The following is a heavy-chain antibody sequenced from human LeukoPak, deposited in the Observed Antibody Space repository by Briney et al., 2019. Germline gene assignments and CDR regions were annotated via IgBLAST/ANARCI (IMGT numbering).Heavy chain of an antibody. CDR1: GGSFSGYY. J-gene: IGHJ5*02. CDR2: INHSGST. D-gene: IGHD2-2*01. CDR3: ARRKRSGCSSTSCLLNWLDL. Sequence: SETLSLTCAVYGGSFSGYYWSWIRQPPGKGLEWIGEINHSGSTNYNPSLKSRVTISVDTSKNQFSLKLSSVTAADTAVYYCARRKRSGCSSTSCLLNWLDLWGQGTLVTVSS. V-gene: IGHV4-34*01.